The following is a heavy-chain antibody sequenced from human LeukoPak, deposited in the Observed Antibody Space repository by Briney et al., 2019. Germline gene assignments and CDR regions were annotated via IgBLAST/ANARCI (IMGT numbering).Heavy chain of an antibody. V-gene: IGHV3-74*01. Sequence: GGSLRLSCAASGFAFSRYWMHWVRQAPGKGLVWVSRVNGDGSTTTYADSVKGRFTISRDNAKNTLYLQMNSLRAEDTAVYYCARRAGDYSHPYDYWGQGTLVTVSS. CDR1: GFAFSRYW. J-gene: IGHJ4*02. D-gene: IGHD3-22*01. CDR2: VNGDGSTT. CDR3: ARRAGDYSHPYDY.